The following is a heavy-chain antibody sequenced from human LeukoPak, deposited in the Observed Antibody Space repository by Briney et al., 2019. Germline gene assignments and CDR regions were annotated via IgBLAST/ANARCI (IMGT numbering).Heavy chain of an antibody. CDR3: ATRPRIVVPAARRGFDY. CDR2: FDPEDGET. Sequence: ASVKVSCKVSGYTLTELSMHWVRQAPGKGLEWMGGFDPEDGETIYAQKFQGRVTMTEDTSTDTAYMELSSLRSEDTAVYYCATRPRIVVPAARRGFDYWGQGTLVTVSS. J-gene: IGHJ4*02. CDR1: GYTLTELS. D-gene: IGHD2-2*01. V-gene: IGHV1-24*01.